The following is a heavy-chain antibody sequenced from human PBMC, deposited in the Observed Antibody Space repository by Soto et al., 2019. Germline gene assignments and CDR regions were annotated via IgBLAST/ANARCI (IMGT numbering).Heavy chain of an antibody. V-gene: IGHV3-30-3*01. D-gene: IGHD3-10*01. CDR2: ISYVGDNK. J-gene: IGHJ6*02. CDR1: GFTFSRNA. CDR3: ARDRSPMAPYSYYYYGMDL. Sequence: QVQLVESGGGVVQPGRSLRLSCAASGFTFSRNAMHWVRQAPGKGLEWVAVISYVGDNKYYADSEKGRFTISRDNSKNTLYLQMNSLRPEDTAVYYCARDRSPMAPYSYYYYGMDLWGQGTTVTVSS.